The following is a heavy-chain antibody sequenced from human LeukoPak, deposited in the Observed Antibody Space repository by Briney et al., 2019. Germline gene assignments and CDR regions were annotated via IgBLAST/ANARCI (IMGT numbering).Heavy chain of an antibody. CDR2: INPRGGST. Sequence: ASVKVSCKASGYTFTSYYMHWVRQAPGQGLECMGIINPRGGSTSYAQKFQGRVTMTRDTSTSTVYMELSNLRSEDTAVYYCAREVEGSVAGTTIDYWGQGTLVTVSS. V-gene: IGHV1-46*01. CDR3: AREVEGSVAGTTIDY. J-gene: IGHJ4*02. CDR1: GYTFTSYY. D-gene: IGHD6-19*01.